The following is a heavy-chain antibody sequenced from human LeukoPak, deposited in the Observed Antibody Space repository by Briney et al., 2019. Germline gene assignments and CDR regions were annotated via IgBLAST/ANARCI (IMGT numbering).Heavy chain of an antibody. V-gene: IGHV3-23*01. Sequence: GGSLRLSCAASGFTFTSYWMNWLRQAPGKGLEWVSAISGSGGSTYYADSVKGRFTISRDNSKNTLYLQMNSLRAEDTAVYYCAKDQFSFQHYWGQGTLVTVSS. CDR3: AKDQFSFQHY. CDR2: ISGSGGST. J-gene: IGHJ4*02. D-gene: IGHD3-16*02. CDR1: GFTFTSYW.